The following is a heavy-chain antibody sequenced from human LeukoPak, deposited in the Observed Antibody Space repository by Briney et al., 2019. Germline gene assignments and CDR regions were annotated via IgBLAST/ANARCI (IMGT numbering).Heavy chain of an antibody. J-gene: IGHJ4*02. CDR1: GFTFSSYE. Sequence: GGSLRLSCAASGFTFSSYEMNWVRQAPGKGLEWVSYISSSGSTIYYADSVKGRFTISRDNAKNSLYPQMNSLRAEDTAVYYCARSWWLPDYWGQGTLVTGSS. D-gene: IGHD2-15*01. CDR3: ARSWWLPDY. V-gene: IGHV3-48*03. CDR2: ISSSGSTI.